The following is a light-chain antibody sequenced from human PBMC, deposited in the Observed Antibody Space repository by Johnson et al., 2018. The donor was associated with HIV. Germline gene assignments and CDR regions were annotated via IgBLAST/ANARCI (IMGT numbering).Light chain of an antibody. CDR3: LAWGTSLRARYV. J-gene: IGLJ1*01. CDR1: NSNIGNNY. CDR2: DNN. V-gene: IGLV1-41*02. Sequence: QPVLTQPPSVSAAPGQKVTISCSGSNSNIGNNYVSWYQQFPGTAPKLLIYDNNKRPSGIPERFSGSKSGTSATLGITGLWPEDSGAFYCLAWGTSLRARYVFGTGTKVTVL.